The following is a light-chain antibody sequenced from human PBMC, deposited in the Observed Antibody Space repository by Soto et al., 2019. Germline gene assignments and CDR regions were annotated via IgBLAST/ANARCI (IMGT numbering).Light chain of an antibody. CDR2: QDR. CDR1: KLGDNY. J-gene: IGLJ2*01. Sequence: SYELTQPPSVSVSPGQTASITCYGDKLGDNYAYWYQQKPGQSPVLVIYQDRKRPSGIPERFSGSNSGNTATLTLSGTQAMDEADYYCQTWDRRTAHVVFGGGTKLTVL. CDR3: QTWDRRTAHVV. V-gene: IGLV3-1*01.